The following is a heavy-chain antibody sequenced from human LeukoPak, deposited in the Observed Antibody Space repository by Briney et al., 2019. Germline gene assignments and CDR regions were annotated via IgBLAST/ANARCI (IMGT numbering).Heavy chain of an antibody. J-gene: IGHJ4*02. CDR3: ARDNGWLGTFDY. V-gene: IGHV3-23*01. CDR1: GFIFKNYA. D-gene: IGHD6-19*01. CDR2: FSGTGDTT. Sequence: GGSLRLSCAASGFIFKNYAMNWVRQAPGKGLEWVSAFSGTGDTTFYADSVKGRFTISRDISKNTVYLQMNSLRAEDTAVYYCARDNGWLGTFDYWGQGTLVTVSS.